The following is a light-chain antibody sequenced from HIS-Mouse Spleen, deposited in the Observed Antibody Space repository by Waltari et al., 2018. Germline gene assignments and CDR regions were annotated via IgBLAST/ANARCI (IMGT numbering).Light chain of an antibody. Sequence: NFMLTQPHSVSESPGKTVTISCTGRSGSIASNYVQRYQQRPGSAPTTVIYEDNQRPSGVPDRFSGSIDSSSNSASLTISGLKTEDEADYYCQSYDSSNWVFGGGTKLTVL. V-gene: IGLV6-57*02. CDR2: EDN. CDR3: QSYDSSNWV. CDR1: SGSIASNY. J-gene: IGLJ3*02.